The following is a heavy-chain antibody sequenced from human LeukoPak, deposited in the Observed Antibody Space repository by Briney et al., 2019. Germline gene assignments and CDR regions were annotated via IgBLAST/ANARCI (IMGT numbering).Heavy chain of an antibody. J-gene: IGHJ6*03. CDR1: GFTFGDYA. CDR2: IRSKAYGGTT. CDR3: TNYYGSGNTAYYYYYYMDV. Sequence: GGSLRLSCTASGFTFGDYAMSWVRQAPGKGLEWVGFIRSKAYGGTTEYAASVKGRFTISRDDSKSIAYLQMNSLKTEDTAVYYCTNYYGSGNTAYYYYYYMDVWGKGTTVTISS. V-gene: IGHV3-49*04. D-gene: IGHD3-10*01.